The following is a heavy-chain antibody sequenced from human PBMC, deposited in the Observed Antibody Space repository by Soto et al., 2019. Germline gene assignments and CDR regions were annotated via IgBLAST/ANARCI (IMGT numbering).Heavy chain of an antibody. Sequence: EVQLVESGGGLVQPGGSLRLSCAASGFTFSSYWMHWVRQAPGKGLVWVSRINSDGSSTNYADSVKGRFTISRDNAKNTLYLQMNSLRAEDTAVYYCASPFGSGWYGADAFDIWGQGTMVTVSS. V-gene: IGHV3-74*01. CDR1: GFTFSSYW. D-gene: IGHD6-19*01. CDR2: INSDGSST. J-gene: IGHJ3*02. CDR3: ASPFGSGWYGADAFDI.